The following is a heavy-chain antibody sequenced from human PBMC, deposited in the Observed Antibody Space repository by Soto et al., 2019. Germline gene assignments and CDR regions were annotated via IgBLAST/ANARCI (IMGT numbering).Heavy chain of an antibody. J-gene: IGHJ4*02. CDR1: GGTFSSYA. CDR3: ARTGYCSSTSCYPFDY. V-gene: IGHV1-69*01. CDR2: IIPIFGKA. Sequence: SVKVPCKDSGGTFSSYAISWVRQAPGQGLEWMGGIIPIFGKANYAQKFQGRVTITADESTSTAYMELSGLRSEDTAVYYCARTGYCSSTSCYPFDYWGQGTLVTLSS. D-gene: IGHD2-2*01.